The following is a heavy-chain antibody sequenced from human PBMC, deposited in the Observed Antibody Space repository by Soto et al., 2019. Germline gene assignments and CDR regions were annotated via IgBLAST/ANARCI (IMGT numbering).Heavy chain of an antibody. CDR2: IIPILGIA. CDR3: ARSKGLSIGRGMSDAFDI. D-gene: IGHD3-16*01. Sequence: QVQLVQSGAEVKKPGSSVKVSCKASGGTFSSYTISWVRQAPGQGLEWMGRIIPILGIANYAQKFQGRVTITADKSTSTSYRELSSLSSEDKAVYYCARSKGLSIGRGMSDAFDIWGQGTMVTVSS. V-gene: IGHV1-69*02. J-gene: IGHJ3*02. CDR1: GGTFSSYT.